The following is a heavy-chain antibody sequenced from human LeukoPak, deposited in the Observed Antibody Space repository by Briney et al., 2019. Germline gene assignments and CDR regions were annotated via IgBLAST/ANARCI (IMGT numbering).Heavy chain of an antibody. CDR2: ISSSSSYI. Sequence: GGSLRLSCAASGFTFSSYSMNWVRQAPGKGLEWVSSISSSSSYIYYADSVKGRFTTSRDNAKNSLYLQMNSLRAEDTAVYYCARGILRYFDWLSTLFDYWGQGTLVTVSS. V-gene: IGHV3-21*01. CDR1: GFTFSSYS. CDR3: ARGILRYFDWLSTLFDY. D-gene: IGHD3-9*01. J-gene: IGHJ4*02.